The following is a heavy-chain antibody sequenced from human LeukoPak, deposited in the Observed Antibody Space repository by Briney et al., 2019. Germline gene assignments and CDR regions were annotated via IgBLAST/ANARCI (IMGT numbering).Heavy chain of an antibody. CDR3: ARNSSTIYPSSGWFDP. V-gene: IGHV4-39*01. CDR2: VYYTGNP. CDR1: GGSINNGFDY. Sequence: SETLSLTCTVSGGSINNGFDYWAWLRQPRGRGLEWIATVYYTGNPYYNPSLKNRVTVSADTSKNQFSLKLTSLTAADTGIYYCARNSSTIYPSSGWFDPWGQGILVSVSS. J-gene: IGHJ5*02. D-gene: IGHD3-9*01.